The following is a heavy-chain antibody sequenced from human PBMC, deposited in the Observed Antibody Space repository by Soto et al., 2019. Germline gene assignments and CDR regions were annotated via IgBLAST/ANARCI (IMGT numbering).Heavy chain of an antibody. Sequence: EVQLLESGGGLVQPGGSLRLSCTASGFTFNRHAMNWVRQAPGKGLEWVSGLSDSGGIIYYADSVKGRFTISRDNSINTLYLQMNTLRAEDTAVYYCAKVSSAWYAGLFDLWGQGTLVTVSS. CDR2: LSDSGGII. J-gene: IGHJ4*02. V-gene: IGHV3-23*01. CDR3: AKVSSAWYAGLFDL. D-gene: IGHD2-8*01. CDR1: GFTFNRHA.